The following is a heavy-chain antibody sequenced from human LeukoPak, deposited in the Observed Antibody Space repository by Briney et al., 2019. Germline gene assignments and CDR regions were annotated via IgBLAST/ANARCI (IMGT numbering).Heavy chain of an antibody. D-gene: IGHD5-18*01. V-gene: IGHV4-39*07. CDR1: GGSISSSSYY. CDR3: ARENVDTAMVKYYYYYMDV. CDR2: IYYSGST. Sequence: PSETLSLTCTVSGGSISSSSYYWGWIRQPPGKGLEWIGSIYYSGSTYYNPSLKSRVTISVDTSKNQFSLKLSSVTAADTAVYYCARENVDTAMVKYYYYYMDVWGKGTTVTVSS. J-gene: IGHJ6*03.